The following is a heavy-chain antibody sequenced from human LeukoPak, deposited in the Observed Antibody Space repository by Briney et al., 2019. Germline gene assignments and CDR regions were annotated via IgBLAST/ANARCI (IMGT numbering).Heavy chain of an antibody. Sequence: PSETLSLTCTVSGDSMKNYYRSWIRQPPGKGLEWICYIYYTGNTKSNPSLTSRLTILVDTSKNHFSLKWNSVTAADTAVYYCAGSIVVVPGAPPRWFDPWGQGTLVTVSS. V-gene: IGHV4-59*01. CDR1: GDSMKNYY. CDR2: IYYTGNT. CDR3: AGSIVVVPGAPPRWFDP. D-gene: IGHD2-2*01. J-gene: IGHJ5*02.